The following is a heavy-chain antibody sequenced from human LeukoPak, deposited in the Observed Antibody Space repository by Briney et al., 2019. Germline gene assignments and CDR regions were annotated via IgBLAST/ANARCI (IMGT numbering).Heavy chain of an antibody. Sequence: PSETLSLTCTVSGGSISRSYWSWMRQPAGKGPEWIGRIYSSGTITYNPSLKSRVTISVDTSKNQFSLKLSSVTAADTAVYYCARGYDGSGYYYRNWYFDLWGRGTLVTVSS. CDR1: GGSISRSY. CDR2: IYSSGTI. D-gene: IGHD3-22*01. J-gene: IGHJ2*01. CDR3: ARGYDGSGYYYRNWYFDL. V-gene: IGHV4-4*07.